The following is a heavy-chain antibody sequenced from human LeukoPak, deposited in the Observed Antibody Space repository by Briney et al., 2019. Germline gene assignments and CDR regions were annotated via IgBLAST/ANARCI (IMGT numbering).Heavy chain of an antibody. CDR2: INTDGSST. V-gene: IGHV3-74*01. CDR1: GFIFSSYW. J-gene: IGHJ2*01. Sequence: PGGSLRLSCAASGFIFSSYWMHWVRHAPGKGLVWVSRINTDGSSTSYADSVKGRFTISRDNAKNSLYLQMNSLRAEDTAVYYCARVPSIITPYWYFDLWGRGTLVTVSS. D-gene: IGHD3-22*01. CDR3: ARVPSIITPYWYFDL.